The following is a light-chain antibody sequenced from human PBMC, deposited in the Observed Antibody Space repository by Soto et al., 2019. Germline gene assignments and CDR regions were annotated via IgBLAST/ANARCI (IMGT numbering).Light chain of an antibody. Sequence: SYELTQPPSVSVAPGETARITCGGNNIGANSVHWYQQKPGQAPVLVIYYDSDRPSGIPERFSGSNSGNTATLTISRVEAGDEADYYCHVWDSSSDHVVFGGGTKVTVL. V-gene: IGLV3-21*04. CDR3: HVWDSSSDHVV. J-gene: IGLJ2*01. CDR1: NIGANS. CDR2: YDS.